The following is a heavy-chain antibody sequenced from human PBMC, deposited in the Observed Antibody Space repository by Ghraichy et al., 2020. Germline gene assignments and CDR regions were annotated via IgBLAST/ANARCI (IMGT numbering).Heavy chain of an antibody. CDR1: GGSISSPSCY. D-gene: IGHD6-13*01. CDR3: ARRGYIAAAGYYFDY. CDR2: IYYSGST. J-gene: IGHJ4*02. Sequence: NLSLTCTVSGGSISSPSCYWDWIRQPPGKGLEWIGSIYYSGSTYYNPSLKSRLTISVDMSKNHFSLRLNSVTAADTAVYYCARRGYIAAAGYYFDYWGQGTLVTVSS. V-gene: IGHV4-39*02.